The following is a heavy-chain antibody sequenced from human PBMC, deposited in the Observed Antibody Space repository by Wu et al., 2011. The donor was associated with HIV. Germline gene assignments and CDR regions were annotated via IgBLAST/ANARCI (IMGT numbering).Heavy chain of an antibody. CDR1: GATFSSYA. CDR3: ARDLDWGHLDAFEI. J-gene: IGHJ3*02. V-gene: IGHV1-69*06. Sequence: PGSSVKVSCKASGATFSSYAISWVRQAPGQGLEWMGRIIPIFGTANYAQKFQGRVTITADKSTSTAYMEVRSLRSDDTAVYYCARDLDWGHLDAFEIWGQGTMVTVSS. D-gene: IGHD3/OR15-3a*01. CDR2: IIPIFGTA.